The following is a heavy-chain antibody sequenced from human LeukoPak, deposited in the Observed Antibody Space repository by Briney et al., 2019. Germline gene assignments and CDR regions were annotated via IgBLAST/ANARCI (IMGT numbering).Heavy chain of an antibody. CDR1: GLTFSSYS. Sequence: KTGGSLRLSCAASGLTFSSYSMNWVRQAPGKGLEWVSSISSSSSYIYYADSVKGRFTISRDNAKNSLYLQMNSLRAEDTAVYYCSRERIAARPFDYWGQGTLVTVSS. V-gene: IGHV3-21*01. CDR2: ISSSSSYI. CDR3: SRERIAARPFDY. J-gene: IGHJ4*02. D-gene: IGHD6-6*01.